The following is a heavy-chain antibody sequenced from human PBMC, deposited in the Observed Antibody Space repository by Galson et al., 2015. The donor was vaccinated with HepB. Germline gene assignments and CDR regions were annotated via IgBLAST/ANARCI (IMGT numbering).Heavy chain of an antibody. J-gene: IGHJ4*02. CDR2: ISINNGNT. Sequence: SVKVSCKASGYTFRRSGISWVRQAPGQGPEWMGWISINNGNTYYAQSLQGRVTLTTDTSTSTVYMELRSLRSDDTAVYYCARELPPDYGDYEPFDYWGQGTLVSVSS. CDR1: GYTFRRSG. D-gene: IGHD4-17*01. V-gene: IGHV1-18*01. CDR3: ARELPPDYGDYEPFDY.